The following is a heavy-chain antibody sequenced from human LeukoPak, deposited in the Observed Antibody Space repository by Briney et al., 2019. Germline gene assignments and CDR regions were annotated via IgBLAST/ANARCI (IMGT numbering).Heavy chain of an antibody. CDR2: IYYSGST. CDR3: ARDSTEDYFDY. V-gene: IGHV4-31*03. Sequence: SETLSLTCTVSGGSISSGGYYWSWIRQHPGKGLEWIGYIYYSGSTYYNPSLKSRVTISVDTSKNQFSLKLSSVTAADTAVYYCARDSTEDYFDYWGQGTLVTVFS. J-gene: IGHJ4*02. CDR1: GGSISSGGYY.